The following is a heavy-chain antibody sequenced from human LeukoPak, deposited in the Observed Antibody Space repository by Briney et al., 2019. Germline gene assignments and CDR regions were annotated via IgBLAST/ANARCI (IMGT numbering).Heavy chain of an antibody. V-gene: IGHV4-59*08. D-gene: IGHD3-10*01. CDR2: IYYNGST. CDR1: GGSVGSFS. J-gene: IGHJ5*02. Sequence: SETLSLTCKVSGGSVGSFSRSWIRQSPGKGLEWIGFIYYNGSTSYNPSLKSRVTISVDRSKSQFSLRLSSVTAADTALYYCARAVGYYGSGTSGEEWFDPWGQGTLVTVSS. CDR3: ARAVGYYGSGTSGEEWFDP.